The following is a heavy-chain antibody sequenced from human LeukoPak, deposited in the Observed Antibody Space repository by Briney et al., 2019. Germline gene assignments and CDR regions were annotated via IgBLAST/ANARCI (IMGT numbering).Heavy chain of an antibody. V-gene: IGHV3-30-3*01. CDR1: GFTFSSYA. CDR3: ARGVCSSTSCSVLDY. Sequence: GGSLRLSCAASGFTFSSYAMHWVRQAPGKGLEWVAVISYDGSNKYYADSVKGRFTISRDNSKNTLYLQMNSLRAEDTAVYYCARGVCSSTSCSVLDYWGQGTLVTVSS. D-gene: IGHD2-2*01. J-gene: IGHJ4*02. CDR2: ISYDGSNK.